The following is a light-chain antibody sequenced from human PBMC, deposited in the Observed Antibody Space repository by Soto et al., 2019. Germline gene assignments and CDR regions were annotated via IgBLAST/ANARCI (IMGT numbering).Light chain of an antibody. Sequence: DIVMTQSPDSLAVSLGERATINCKSSQSVLYSSNNKNYLAWFQQKQGQPPKLLINWASTRESGVPDRFSGSGSGTDFPLTISSLQAEDVAVYYCQQYYTTPRWTFGQGTKVEIK. V-gene: IGKV4-1*01. CDR1: QSVLYSSNNKNY. CDR2: WAS. CDR3: QQYYTTPRWT. J-gene: IGKJ1*01.